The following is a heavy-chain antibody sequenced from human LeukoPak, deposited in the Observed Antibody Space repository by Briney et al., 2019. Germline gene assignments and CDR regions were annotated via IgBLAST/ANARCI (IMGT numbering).Heavy chain of an antibody. CDR2: INSDGTMT. D-gene: IGHD3-22*01. CDR3: ARVGSTDSPHAFDI. CDR1: GFTFSSYG. V-gene: IGHV3-74*01. Sequence: PGGSLRLSCAASGFTFSSYGMNWVRQTPGKGLVWVSGINSDGTMTRYAESVKGRFTISRDNAKNTLYLQMNSLRAEDTAVYYCARVGSTDSPHAFDIWGQGTTVSVSS. J-gene: IGHJ3*02.